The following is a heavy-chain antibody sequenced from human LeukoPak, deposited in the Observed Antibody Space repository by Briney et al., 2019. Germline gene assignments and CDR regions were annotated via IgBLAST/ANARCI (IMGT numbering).Heavy chain of an antibody. CDR2: INPSDGST. CDR1: GYTFTSYY. Sequence: ASVKVSCKASGYTFTSYYMHWVRQAPGQGLEWMGIINPSDGSTSYAQKFQGRVTMTRDTSTSTVYMELSSLRSEDTAVYYCARADRGGYCSGGSCFLPDAFDIWGQGTMVTVSS. CDR3: ARADRGGYCSGGSCFLPDAFDI. J-gene: IGHJ3*02. V-gene: IGHV1-46*03. D-gene: IGHD2-15*01.